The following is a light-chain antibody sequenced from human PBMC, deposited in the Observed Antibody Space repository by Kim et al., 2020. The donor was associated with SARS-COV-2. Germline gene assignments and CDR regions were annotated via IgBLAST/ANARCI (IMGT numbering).Light chain of an antibody. CDR3: SSYSGGSTLVV. Sequence: QSFAISCTGTSSDIGGYDYVSWYQQHPGKAPKLIMYDVTHRSSGVSNRFSASKSGNTASLTISRLQADDEADYYCSSYSGGSTLVVFGGGTQLTVL. CDR1: SSDIGGYDY. V-gene: IGLV2-14*03. CDR2: DVT. J-gene: IGLJ2*01.